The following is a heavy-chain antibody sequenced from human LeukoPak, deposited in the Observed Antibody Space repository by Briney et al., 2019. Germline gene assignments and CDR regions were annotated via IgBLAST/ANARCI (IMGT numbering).Heavy chain of an antibody. V-gene: IGHV1-46*01. D-gene: IGHD6-13*01. CDR2: INPSGGST. CDR3: ARDGSAAAVLDY. Sequence: GASVKVSCKASGYTFTSYYMHWVRQAPGQGLEWMGIINPSGGSTSYAQKFQGRVTMTRDMSTSTVYMELSSLRSEDTAVYYCARDGSAAAVLDYWGQGTLVTVSS. J-gene: IGHJ4*02. CDR1: GYTFTSYY.